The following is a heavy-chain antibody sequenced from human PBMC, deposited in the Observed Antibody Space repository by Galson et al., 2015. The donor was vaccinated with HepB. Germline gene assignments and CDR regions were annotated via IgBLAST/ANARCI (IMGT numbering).Heavy chain of an antibody. Sequence: SLRLSCAASGFTVSSNYMSWVRQAPGKGLEWVSVIYSGGSTYYADSVKGRFTISRDNSKNTLYLQMNSLRAEDTAVYYCARGLPAAISPDAFDIWGQGTMVTVSS. CDR3: ARGLPAAISPDAFDI. D-gene: IGHD2-2*02. J-gene: IGHJ3*02. CDR1: GFTVSSNY. V-gene: IGHV3-53*01. CDR2: IYSGGST.